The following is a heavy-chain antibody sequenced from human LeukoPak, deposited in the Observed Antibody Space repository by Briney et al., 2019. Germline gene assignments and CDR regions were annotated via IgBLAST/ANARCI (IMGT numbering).Heavy chain of an antibody. CDR2: IYYSGST. D-gene: IGHD3-9*01. J-gene: IGHJ4*02. CDR3: ARGYDILTGTFDY. Sequence: SETLSLTCTVSGGSISSSSYYWGWIRQPPGKGLERIGSIYYSGSTYYNPSLKSRVTISVDTSKNQFSLKLSSVTAADTAVYYCARGYDILTGTFDYWGQGTLVTVSS. V-gene: IGHV4-39*07. CDR1: GGSISSSSYY.